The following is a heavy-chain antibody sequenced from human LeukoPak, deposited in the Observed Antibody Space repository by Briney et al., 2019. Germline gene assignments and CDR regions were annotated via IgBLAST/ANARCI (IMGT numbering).Heavy chain of an antibody. V-gene: IGHV4-59*02. CDR1: GGSVSNYY. Sequence: KPSETLSLTCTVSGGSVSNYYWSWIRQSPGKGLEWIGYIYYTETSYNPSLKSRVTISADTSKNQFSLKLSSVTAADTAVYYCARESCGGGGSCFNWFDPWGQGTLVTVSS. CDR3: ARESCGGGGSCFNWFDP. D-gene: IGHD2-15*01. J-gene: IGHJ5*02. CDR2: IYYTET.